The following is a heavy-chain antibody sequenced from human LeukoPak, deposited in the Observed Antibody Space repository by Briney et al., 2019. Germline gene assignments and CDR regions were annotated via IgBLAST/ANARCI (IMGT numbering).Heavy chain of an antibody. D-gene: IGHD5-18*01. CDR3: ARGGYSYGYGVGNDY. V-gene: IGHV4-34*01. Sequence: SETLSLTXAVYGGSFSGYYWSWIRQPPGKGLEWIGEINHSGSTNYNPSLKSRVTISVDTSKNQFSLKLSSVTAADTAVYYCARGGYSYGYGVGNDYWGQGTLVTVSS. CDR2: INHSGST. CDR1: GGSFSGYY. J-gene: IGHJ4*02.